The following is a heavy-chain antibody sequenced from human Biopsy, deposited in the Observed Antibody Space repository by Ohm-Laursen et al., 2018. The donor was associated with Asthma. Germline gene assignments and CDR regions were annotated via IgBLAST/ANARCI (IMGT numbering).Heavy chain of an antibody. D-gene: IGHD6-19*01. V-gene: IGHV1-69*13. J-gene: IGHJ6*02. CDR3: ARCQVGYSSGWSLLLKKIYYSGMDV. Sequence: ASVKVSSKAPGGTFSNFAISSVRQAPGQGLEWLGGIMTVFGATNYATKLHGRVTITADDSTSTAYMEVTSLRSEDTAIYYCARCQVGYSSGWSLLLKKIYYSGMDVWGQGTAVTVSS. CDR1: GGTFSNFA. CDR2: IMTVFGAT.